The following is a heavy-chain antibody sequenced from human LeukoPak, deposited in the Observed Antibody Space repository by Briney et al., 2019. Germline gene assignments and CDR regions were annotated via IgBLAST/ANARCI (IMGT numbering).Heavy chain of an antibody. CDR2: IYYSGST. D-gene: IGHD3-3*01. Sequence: PSETLSLTCTVCGGSISSSSYYWGWIRQPPGKGLEWIGSIYYSGSTYYNPSLKSRVTISVDTSKNQFSLKLSSVTAADTAVYYCARAGLLRFLEWIPFDYWGQGTLVTVSS. CDR1: GGSISSSSYY. CDR3: ARAGLLRFLEWIPFDY. J-gene: IGHJ4*02. V-gene: IGHV4-39*07.